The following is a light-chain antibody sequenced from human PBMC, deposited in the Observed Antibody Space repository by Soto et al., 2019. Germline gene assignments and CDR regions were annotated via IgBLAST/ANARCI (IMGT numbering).Light chain of an antibody. CDR2: ETS. Sequence: EIVLTQSPGTLSLSPGERATLSGRASQSFSSSYLAWYQQKPGQAPRLLIYETSSRATGIPDRFSGSGSQTDFTLTISRLEPEDFAVYYCQQYGTSPRTFGQGTKVDIK. CDR3: QQYGTSPRT. V-gene: IGKV3-20*01. J-gene: IGKJ1*01. CDR1: QSFSSSY.